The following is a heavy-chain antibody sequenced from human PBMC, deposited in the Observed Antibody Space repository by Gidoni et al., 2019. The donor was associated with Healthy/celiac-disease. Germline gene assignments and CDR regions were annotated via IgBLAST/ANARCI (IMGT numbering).Heavy chain of an antibody. CDR1: GGTFSSYA. CDR2: IIPIFGTA. V-gene: IGHV1-69*01. D-gene: IGHD2-2*01. CDR3: ARGYCSSTSCYSWFDP. J-gene: IGHJ5*02. Sequence: QVQLVQSGAEVKKPGSSVTVSCKASGGTFSSYAISWVRQAPGQGLEWMGGIIPIFGTANYAQKFQGRVTITADESTSTAYMELSSLRSEDTAVYYCARGYCSSTSCYSWFDPWGQGTLVTVSS.